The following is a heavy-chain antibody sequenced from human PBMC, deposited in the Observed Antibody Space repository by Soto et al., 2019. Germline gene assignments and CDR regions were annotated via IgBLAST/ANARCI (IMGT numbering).Heavy chain of an antibody. CDR2: IYYSGST. CDR3: ASTLRGYSGYDPPRYFDY. J-gene: IGHJ4*02. V-gene: IGHV4-39*01. CDR1: GGSISSSSYY. D-gene: IGHD5-12*01. Sequence: PSETLSLTCTVSGGSISSSSYYWGWIRQPPGKGLEWIGSIYYSGSTYYNPSLKSRVTISVDTSKNQFSLKLSSVTAAHTAVYYCASTLRGYSGYDPPRYFDYWGQGTLVTVSS.